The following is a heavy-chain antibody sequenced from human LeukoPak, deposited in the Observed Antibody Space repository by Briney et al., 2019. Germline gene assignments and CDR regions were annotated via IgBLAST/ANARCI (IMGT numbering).Heavy chain of an antibody. V-gene: IGHV3-48*01. Sequence: GGSLRLSCAAPGFTFSSYSMNWVRQAPGKGLEWVSYISSSSSTIYYADSVKGRFTISRDNAKNSLYLQMNSLRAEDTAVYYCARVLFRSGWPERYMDVWGKGTTVTVSS. CDR3: ARVLFRSGWPERYMDV. D-gene: IGHD6-19*01. CDR2: ISSSSSTI. J-gene: IGHJ6*03. CDR1: GFTFSSYS.